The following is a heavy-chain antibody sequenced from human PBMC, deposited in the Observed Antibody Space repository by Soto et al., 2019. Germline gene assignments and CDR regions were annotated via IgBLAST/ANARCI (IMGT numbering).Heavy chain of an antibody. J-gene: IGHJ2*01. V-gene: IGHV3-21*01. CDR1: GFTFSSYS. CDR3: TTDTSTVTYWYFDL. D-gene: IGHD4-17*01. Sequence: VGSLRVSCGASGFTFSSYSMNWVRQAPGKGLEWVSSISSSSSYIYYADSVKGRFTISRDNAKNSLYLQMNSLRAEDTAVYYCTTDTSTVTYWYFDLWGRGTLVTVSS. CDR2: ISSSSSYI.